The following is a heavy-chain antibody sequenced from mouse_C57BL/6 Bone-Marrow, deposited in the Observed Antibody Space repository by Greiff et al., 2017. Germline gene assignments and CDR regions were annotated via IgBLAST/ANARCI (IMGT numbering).Heavy chain of an antibody. J-gene: IGHJ1*03. CDR3: ARGGLLYGSSPFWYFDV. V-gene: IGHV1-64*01. CDR2: MHPNGGSP. Sequence: QVQLQQPGAELVKPGASVKLSCKASGYTFTNYWMHWVKQRPGQGLEWIGMMHPNGGSPDYNEKFKSEATLSVDKSSRTAYMELSSLTSEDSAVYYCARGGLLYGSSPFWYFDVWGTGTTVTVSS. CDR1: GYTFTNYW. D-gene: IGHD1-1*01.